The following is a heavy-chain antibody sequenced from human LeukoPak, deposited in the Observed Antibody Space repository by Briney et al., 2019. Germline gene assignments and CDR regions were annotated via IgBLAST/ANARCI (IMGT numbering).Heavy chain of an antibody. D-gene: IGHD2-21*01. J-gene: IGHJ4*02. V-gene: IGHV3-66*01. CDR2: IYSGGST. CDR3: ARGYSSDN. CDR1: GFTVNSNY. Sequence: GGSLRLSCAASGFTVNSNYMSWVRQAPGKGLEWVSVIYSGGSTYYADSVKGRFTISRDNSKNTLNLQMNGLRAEDAAVYYCARGYSSDNWGQGTLVTVSS.